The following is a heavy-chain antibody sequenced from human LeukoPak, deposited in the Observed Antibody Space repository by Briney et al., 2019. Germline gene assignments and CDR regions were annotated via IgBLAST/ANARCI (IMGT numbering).Heavy chain of an antibody. CDR3: AGGRMGRYYDH. CDR1: GTAISSYF. J-gene: IGHJ4*02. Sequence: QPSETLSLTCTISGTAISSYFWNWIRQSPAKGLEWIGYFYHIGGTSYNPSLRSRVTISVDSSQKKFSLQVTSVTAADTAIYYCAGGRMGRYYDHWGQGTLVAVSA. CDR2: FYHIGGT. V-gene: IGHV4-59*08. D-gene: IGHD1-26*01.